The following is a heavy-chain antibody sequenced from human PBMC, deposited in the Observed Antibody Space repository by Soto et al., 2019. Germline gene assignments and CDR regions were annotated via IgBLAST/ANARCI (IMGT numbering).Heavy chain of an antibody. CDR1: GGTFSSYA. Sequence: ASVKVSCKASGGTFSSYAISWVRQAPGQGLEWMGWINTGNGNTKYSQKFQGRVTITRDTSASTAYMELSSLRSEDTAVYYCARDYPLIGRVRGDPPYNWFDPWGQGTLVTVSS. CDR2: INTGNGNT. J-gene: IGHJ5*02. D-gene: IGHD3-10*01. V-gene: IGHV1-3*04. CDR3: ARDYPLIGRVRGDPPYNWFDP.